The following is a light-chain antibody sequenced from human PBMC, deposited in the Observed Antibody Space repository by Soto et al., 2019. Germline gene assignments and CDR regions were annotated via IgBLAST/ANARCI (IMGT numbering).Light chain of an antibody. J-gene: IGKJ4*01. V-gene: IGKV3-20*01. CDR2: GAS. CDR3: QQYGSSLTLT. CDR1: QSVASTY. Sequence: EIVLTQSPGTLSLSPGERATLSCRASQSVASTYLAWYQQKPGQAPRVLIYGASSRATGIPDRFSGSGSGTGFTVGISRLEPEDFAVYYCQQYGSSLTLTFGGGTKVEI.